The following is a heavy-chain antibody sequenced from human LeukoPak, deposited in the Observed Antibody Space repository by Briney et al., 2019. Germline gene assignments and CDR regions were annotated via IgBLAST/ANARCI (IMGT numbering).Heavy chain of an antibody. CDR2: INHSGST. CDR1: GGSFSGYY. Sequence: SETLSLTCAVYGGSFSGYYWSWIRQPPGKGLEWIGEINHSGSTNYNPSLKSRVTISVDTSKNQFSLKLSSVTAADTAVYYCARLRRYSGYPAADFDYWGQGTLVTVSS. J-gene: IGHJ4*02. D-gene: IGHD5-12*01. V-gene: IGHV4-34*01. CDR3: ARLRRYSGYPAADFDY.